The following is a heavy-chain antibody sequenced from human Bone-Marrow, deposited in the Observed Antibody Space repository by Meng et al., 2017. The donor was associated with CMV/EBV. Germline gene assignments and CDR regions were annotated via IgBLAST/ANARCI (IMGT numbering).Heavy chain of an antibody. CDR1: GGSVSSGSYY. J-gene: IGHJ6*02. CDR2: IYYSGST. V-gene: IGHV4-61*01. D-gene: IGHD3-9*01. CDR3: ARDNFDTSYYGMDV. Sequence: SETLSLTCTVSGGSVSSGSYYWSWIRQPPGKGLEWIGYIYYSGSTNYNPSLKSRVTISVDTSKNQFSLKLSSVTAADTAVYYCARDNFDTSYYGMDVWGQGTTVTVS.